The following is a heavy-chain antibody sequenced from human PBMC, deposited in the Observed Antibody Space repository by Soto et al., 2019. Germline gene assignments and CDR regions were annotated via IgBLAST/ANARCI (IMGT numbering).Heavy chain of an antibody. V-gene: IGHV3-23*01. CDR2: ISATGGGT. CDR3: AKDRRAGGNSAFYFDF. D-gene: IGHD3-16*01. J-gene: IGHJ4*02. CDR1: GFKFSNYA. Sequence: GRYLRLSCAASGFKFSNYAMSWVRQAPEKGLEWVSLISATGGGTYYADSVKGRFTISRDNSHNTLYLQVHSLTAEDTAVYYCAKDRRAGGNSAFYFDFWGQGAQVTVSS.